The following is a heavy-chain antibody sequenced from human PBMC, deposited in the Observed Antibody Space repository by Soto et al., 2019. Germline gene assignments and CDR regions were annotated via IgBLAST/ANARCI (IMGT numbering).Heavy chain of an antibody. Sequence: GGSLRLSCRASGFTFSNAWMHWVRRAPGKGLVWVSRVNNDGYNTAYADSVKGRFTISRDNARNILYMQMDSLRVEDTAIYYCARDEGGSDVWGHGTTVTVSS. J-gene: IGHJ6*02. CDR1: GFTFSNAW. V-gene: IGHV3-74*01. CDR3: ARDEGGSDV. CDR2: VNNDGYNT.